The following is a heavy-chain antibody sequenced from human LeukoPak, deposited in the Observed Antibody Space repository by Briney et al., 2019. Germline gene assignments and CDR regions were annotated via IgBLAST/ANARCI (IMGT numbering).Heavy chain of an antibody. CDR3: ARGSGNYFDY. CDR2: ISSSGSTI. J-gene: IGHJ4*02. CDR1: GFTFSSYE. D-gene: IGHD6-19*01. Sequence: PGGSLRLSCAPSGFTFSSYEMNWVRQARGKGREWVSYISSSGSTIYYADSVKGRFTISRDNAKNSLYLQMNSLRAEDTAVYYCARGSGNYFDYWGQGTLVTVSS. V-gene: IGHV3-48*03.